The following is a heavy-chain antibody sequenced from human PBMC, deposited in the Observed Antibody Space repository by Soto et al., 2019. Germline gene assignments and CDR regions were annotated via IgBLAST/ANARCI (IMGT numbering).Heavy chain of an antibody. Sequence: GGSLRLSCAASGFTFSSYSMNWVRQAPGKGLEWVSSISSSSSYIYYADSVKGRFTISRDNAKNSLYLQMNSLRAEDTAVYYCARDRADCSSTSCPVYYYYGMDAWGQGTTVTVSS. CDR3: ARDRADCSSTSCPVYYYYGMDA. V-gene: IGHV3-21*01. CDR1: GFTFSSYS. CDR2: ISSSSSYI. J-gene: IGHJ6*02. D-gene: IGHD2-2*01.